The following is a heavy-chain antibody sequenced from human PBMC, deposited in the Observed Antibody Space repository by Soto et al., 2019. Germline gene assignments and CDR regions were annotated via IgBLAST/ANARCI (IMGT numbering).Heavy chain of an antibody. Sequence: PSETLSLTCAVYGGSFSGYYWSWIRQPPGKGLEWIGEINHSGSTNYNPSLKSRVTISVDTSKNQFSLELSSVTAADTAVYYCARGVRYCSSTSCYKRNWFDPWGQGTPVTVSS. V-gene: IGHV4-34*01. CDR3: ARGVRYCSSTSCYKRNWFDP. CDR1: GGSFSGYY. CDR2: INHSGST. D-gene: IGHD2-2*02. J-gene: IGHJ5*02.